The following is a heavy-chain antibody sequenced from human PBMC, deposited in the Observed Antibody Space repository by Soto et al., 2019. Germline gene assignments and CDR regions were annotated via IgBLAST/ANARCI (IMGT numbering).Heavy chain of an antibody. CDR1: GFTFSSYS. V-gene: IGHV3-21*01. D-gene: IGHD6-13*01. Sequence: EVQLVESGGGLVKPGGSLRLSCAASGFTFSSYSMNWVRQAPGKGLEWVSSISSSSSYIYYAASVKGRFTISRDNAKNSLYLQMNSLRAKDTAVYYCARAYSSSWYVRYNWFDPWGQGTLVTVSS. CDR3: ARAYSSSWYVRYNWFDP. CDR2: ISSSSSYI. J-gene: IGHJ5*02.